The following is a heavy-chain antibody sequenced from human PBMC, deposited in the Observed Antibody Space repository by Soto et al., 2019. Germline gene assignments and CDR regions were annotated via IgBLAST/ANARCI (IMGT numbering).Heavy chain of an antibody. CDR3: AKDIQPDDRWDIDW. V-gene: IGHV3-23*01. D-gene: IGHD1-1*01. CDR1: GFTFHQYT. CDR2: IYGSAART. J-gene: IGHJ4*02. Sequence: EVQLWESGGELVRKGGSLRISCTASGFTFHQYTISWVRQAPGKGLEWVSSIYGSAARTFYADSVKGRFTIARDNARNTVSLQMNSLRAEDTDVYYCAKDIQPDDRWDIDWWGQGTRVTVSS.